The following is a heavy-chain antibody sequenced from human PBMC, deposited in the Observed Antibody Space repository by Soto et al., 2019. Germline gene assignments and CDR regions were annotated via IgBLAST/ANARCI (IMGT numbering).Heavy chain of an antibody. D-gene: IGHD1-7*01. V-gene: IGHV3-53*01. CDR1: GLTVSSNY. J-gene: IGHJ4*02. CDR2: IYSGGST. Sequence: LSCAASGLTVSSNYMSWVRQAPGKGLEWVSVIYSGGSTYYADSVKGRFTISRDNSKNMLYLQMNSLRTEDTAVYYCARGYNWNFHYFDYWGQGNLVTVSS. CDR3: ARGYNWNFHYFDY.